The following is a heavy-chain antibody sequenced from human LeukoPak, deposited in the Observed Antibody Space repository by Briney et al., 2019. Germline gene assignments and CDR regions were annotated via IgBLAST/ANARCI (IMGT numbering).Heavy chain of an antibody. CDR3: ARLWSAMTTVTRPPT. CDR1: GGSFSGYY. D-gene: IGHD4-17*01. CDR2: INHSGST. Sequence: PSETLSLTCAVYGGSFSGYYWSWIRQPPGKGLEWIGEINHSGSTNYNPSLKSRVTISVDTSKNQFSLKLSSVTAADTAVYYCARLWSAMTTVTRPPTWGQGTLVTVSS. V-gene: IGHV4-34*01. J-gene: IGHJ5*02.